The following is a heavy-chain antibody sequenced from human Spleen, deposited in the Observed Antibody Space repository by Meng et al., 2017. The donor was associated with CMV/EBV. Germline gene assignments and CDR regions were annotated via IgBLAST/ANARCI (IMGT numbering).Heavy chain of an antibody. V-gene: IGHV4-4*02. CDR3: ARWMWDTTGIYQNY. CDR2: IYHSESP. Sequence: SGGSISRRNWWSCVRQPPGKGLEWIGEIYHSESPNYNPSLRSRVTISLDKSKNQFSLKLSSVTAADAAVYYCARWMWDTTGIYQNYWGQGTLVTVSS. D-gene: IGHD2-8*01. CDR1: GGSISRRNW. J-gene: IGHJ4*02.